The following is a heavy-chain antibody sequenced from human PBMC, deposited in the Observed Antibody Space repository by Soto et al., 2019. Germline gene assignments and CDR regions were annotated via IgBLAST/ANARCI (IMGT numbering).Heavy chain of an antibody. Sequence: PGWSLRLSCASSVFIFIDYYMSWIRQAPGKGPEWISYISGSGSGVSYADSVKGRFTISRDNAKNSLFLQINSLRGEDTAIYYCARDRRGQNYFDSWGQGALVTVSS. V-gene: IGHV3-11*01. CDR3: ARDRRGQNYFDS. J-gene: IGHJ4*02. CDR1: VFIFIDYY. CDR2: ISGSGSGV.